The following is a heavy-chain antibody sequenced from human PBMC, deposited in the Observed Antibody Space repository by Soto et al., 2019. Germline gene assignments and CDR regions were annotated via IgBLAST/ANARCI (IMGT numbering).Heavy chain of an antibody. D-gene: IGHD1-26*01. CDR2: ISAYNGNT. J-gene: IGHJ5*02. Sequence: GASVKVSCKASGYTFTSYGISWVRQAPGQGLEWMGWISAYNGNTNYAQKLQGRVTMTTDTSTSTAYMELRSLRSDDTAVYYCARDLIEWEVRGDWFDPWGQGTLVTVSS. V-gene: IGHV1-18*01. CDR1: GYTFTSYG. CDR3: ARDLIEWEVRGDWFDP.